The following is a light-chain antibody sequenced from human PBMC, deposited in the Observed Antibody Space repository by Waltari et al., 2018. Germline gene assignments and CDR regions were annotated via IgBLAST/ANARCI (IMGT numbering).Light chain of an antibody. CDR1: HGISSY. J-gene: IGKJ1*01. V-gene: IGKV1-9*01. Sequence: DIQLTQSPSFLSASVGDSVTITCRASHGISSYLAWYQQKPGKAPNLLIYAASTLRSGVPSRFSGSRSATEFTLTICSLLPEDFATDYCKQHNSYPLAFGQLTNVEIK. CDR3: KQHNSYPLA. CDR2: AAS.